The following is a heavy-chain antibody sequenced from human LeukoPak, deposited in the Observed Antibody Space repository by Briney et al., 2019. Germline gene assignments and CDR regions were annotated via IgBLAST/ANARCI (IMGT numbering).Heavy chain of an antibody. Sequence: PSETLSLTCTVSGGSISSYYWSWIRQPPGKGLEWIGYIYYSGSTNYNPSLKSRVTISVDTSKNQFSLKLSSVTAADTAVYYCARGSLKITGTFDYWAQGTLVTVSS. CDR2: IYYSGST. CDR3: ARGSLKITGTFDY. V-gene: IGHV4-59*01. J-gene: IGHJ4*02. CDR1: GGSISSYY. D-gene: IGHD4-17*01.